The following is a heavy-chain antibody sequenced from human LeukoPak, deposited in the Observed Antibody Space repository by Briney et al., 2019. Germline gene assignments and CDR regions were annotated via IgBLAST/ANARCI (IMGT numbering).Heavy chain of an antibody. V-gene: IGHV3-33*01. D-gene: IGHD3-9*01. CDR2: IWYDGSNK. Sequence: GGSLRLSCAASGFTFSSYGMHWVRQAPGKGLEWVAVIWYDGSNKYYADSVKGRFTISRDNSKNTLYLQMNSLRAEDTAAYYCARDALEFRVRVLSRYFDWLLPGNYWGQGTLVTVSS. J-gene: IGHJ4*02. CDR3: ARDALEFRVRVLSRYFDWLLPGNY. CDR1: GFTFSSYG.